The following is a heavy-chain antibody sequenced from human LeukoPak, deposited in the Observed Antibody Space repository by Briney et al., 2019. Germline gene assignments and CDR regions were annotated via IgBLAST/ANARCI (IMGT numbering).Heavy chain of an antibody. V-gene: IGHV5-51*01. Sequence: GEALKISCKGSGYSFTSYWIGWVRQMPGKGLEWMGIIYPGDSHTRYSPSFQGQVTISADKSISTAYLQWSSLKASDTAMYYCASSSSQPPYYYGMDVWGQGTTVTVSS. CDR3: ASSSSQPPYYYGMDV. J-gene: IGHJ6*02. CDR2: IYPGDSHT. CDR1: GYSFTSYW. D-gene: IGHD6-13*01.